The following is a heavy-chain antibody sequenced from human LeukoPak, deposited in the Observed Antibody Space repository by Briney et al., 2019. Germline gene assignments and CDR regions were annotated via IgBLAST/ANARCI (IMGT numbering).Heavy chain of an antibody. Sequence: ASVKVSCKASAYTFTDYYMHWVRQAPGQGLEWMGWINPNGGGTYYAQKFQDRVTMTRDTSINTAYMELSRLRSDDTAMYYCAREGAPRITGTTNPFDPCGQGTLVTVSS. CDR2: INPNGGGT. J-gene: IGHJ5*02. CDR1: AYTFTDYY. D-gene: IGHD1-7*01. V-gene: IGHV1-2*02. CDR3: AREGAPRITGTTNPFDP.